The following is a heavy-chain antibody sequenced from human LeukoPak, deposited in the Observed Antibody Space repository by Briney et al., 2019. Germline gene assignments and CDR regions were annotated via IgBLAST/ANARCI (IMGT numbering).Heavy chain of an antibody. CDR1: GFTFSSYW. J-gene: IGHJ4*02. V-gene: IGHV3-7*01. D-gene: IGHD1-26*01. CDR2: IKEDGSVK. Sequence: PGGSLRLSCAASGFTFSSYWMSWVRQTPGKGLEWVASIKEDGSVKYYVDSVKGRFSLSRDNAKNSMYLQLNSLRAEDTAVYCCARLAIVGTWFDDWGQGTLVTVSS. CDR3: ARLAIVGTWFDD.